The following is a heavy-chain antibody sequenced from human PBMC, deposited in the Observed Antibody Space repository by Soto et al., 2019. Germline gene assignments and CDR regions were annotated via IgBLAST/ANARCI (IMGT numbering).Heavy chain of an antibody. D-gene: IGHD6-13*01. J-gene: IGHJ4*02. V-gene: IGHV1-2*04. Sequence: VSVKVYCKASGYTFTGYYMHLVRQAPGQGLEWMGWINPNSGGTNYAQKFQGWVTMTRDTSISTAYMELSRLRSDDTAVYYCARGRDSSSWYLLGFDYWGQGTLVTVSS. CDR3: ARGRDSSSWYLLGFDY. CDR1: GYTFTGYY. CDR2: INPNSGGT.